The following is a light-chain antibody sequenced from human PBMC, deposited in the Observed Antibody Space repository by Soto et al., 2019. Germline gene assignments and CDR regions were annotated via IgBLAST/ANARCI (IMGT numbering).Light chain of an antibody. CDR1: QSVSSN. Sequence: EIEMRQCPATLCRSPGERATLYCWASQSVSSNLAWYQQKPGQAPRLLIYGASTRATGIPARFSGSGSGTDFTLTISRLEPEDFAVYYCQQYGSSPLTFGGGTTVDIK. CDR3: QQYGSSPLT. V-gene: IGKV3-20*01. J-gene: IGKJ4*01. CDR2: GAS.